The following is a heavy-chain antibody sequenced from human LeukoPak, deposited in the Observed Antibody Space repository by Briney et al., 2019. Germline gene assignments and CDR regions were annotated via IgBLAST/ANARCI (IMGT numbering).Heavy chain of an antibody. CDR1: GYTFTSYY. D-gene: IGHD5-12*01. V-gene: IGHV1-18*04. CDR3: ARRGSITPYYYYYYGMDV. CDR2: ISAYNGNT. Sequence: ASVKASCKAAGYTFTSYYIHWVRQAPGQGLEWMGWISAYNGNTNYAQKLQGRVTMTTDTSTSTAYMELRSLRSDDTAVYYCARRGSITPYYYYYYGMDVWGQGTTVTVSS. J-gene: IGHJ6*02.